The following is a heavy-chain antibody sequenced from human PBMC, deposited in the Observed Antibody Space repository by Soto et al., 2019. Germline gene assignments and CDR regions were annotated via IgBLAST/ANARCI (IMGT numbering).Heavy chain of an antibody. CDR3: ARAGFTNWFDP. Sequence: SETLSLTCTVSLGSRSSGGYYWGWIRQPPGKGLAWCGYIDYSRMAYYYSSLKSRVTISVDTSKNQFSLKLSAVTAADRAVYYGARAGFTNWFDPWGLGTLVTVSS. CDR1: LGSRSSGGYY. J-gene: IGHJ5*02. V-gene: IGHV4-31*03. CDR2: IDYSRMA. D-gene: IGHD5-12*01.